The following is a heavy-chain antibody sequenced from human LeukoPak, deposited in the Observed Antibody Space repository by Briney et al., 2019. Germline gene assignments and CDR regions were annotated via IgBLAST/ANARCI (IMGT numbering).Heavy chain of an antibody. Sequence: SETLSLTCTVSGGSISSYYWSWIRQPPGKGLEWIGYIYYSGSTNYNPSLKSRVTISVDTSKNQFSLKLTSVTAADAAVYYCARDRRREGVHAFDVWAEGQWSPSLQ. D-gene: IGHD1-14*01. CDR2: IYYSGST. V-gene: IGHV4-59*01. CDR1: GGSISSYY. CDR3: ARDRRREGVHAFDV. J-gene: IGHJ3*01.